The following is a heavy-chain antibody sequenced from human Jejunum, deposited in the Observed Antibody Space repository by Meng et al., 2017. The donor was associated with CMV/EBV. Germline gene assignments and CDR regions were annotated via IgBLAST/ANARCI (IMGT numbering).Heavy chain of an antibody. Sequence: LSTGSISSGDYYWSWIRQPPGKGLEWIGYIYYSGSAYYNPSLKSRVTMSVDTSNNQFSLRLSSVSAADTAVYYCAREARYSYAIDYWGHGTLVTVSS. V-gene: IGHV4-30-4*01. D-gene: IGHD3-10*01. J-gene: IGHJ4*01. CDR3: AREARYSYAIDY. CDR1: TGSISSGDYY. CDR2: IYYSGSA.